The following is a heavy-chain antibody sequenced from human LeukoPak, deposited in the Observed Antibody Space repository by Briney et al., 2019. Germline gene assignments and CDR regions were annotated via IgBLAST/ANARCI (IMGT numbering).Heavy chain of an antibody. CDR3: AKDIQQLAIYYFDY. CDR1: GFTFSSYG. V-gene: IGHV3-30*18. D-gene: IGHD6-13*01. J-gene: IGHJ4*02. Sequence: PGGSLRLSCAASGFTFSSYGMHWVRQAPGKGLEWVAVISYDGSNKYYADSVKGRFTISRDNFKNTLYLQMNSLRAEDTAVYYCAKDIQQLAIYYFDYWGQGTLVTVSS. CDR2: ISYDGSNK.